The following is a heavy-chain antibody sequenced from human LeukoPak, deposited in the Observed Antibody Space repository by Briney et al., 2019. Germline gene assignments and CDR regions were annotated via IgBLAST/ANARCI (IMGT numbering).Heavy chain of an antibody. CDR1: GYTFTSYY. V-gene: IGHV1-46*01. CDR2: INPSGGST. J-gene: IGHJ5*02. D-gene: IGHD3-22*01. CDR3: ATDGASYYYDSRGPRGHWFDP. Sequence: ASVKVSCKASGYTFTSYYMHWVRQAPGQGLEWMGIINPSGGSTSYAQKFQGRVTMTEDTSTDTAYMELSSLRSEDTAVYYCATDGASYYYDSRGPRGHWFDPWGQGTLVTVSS.